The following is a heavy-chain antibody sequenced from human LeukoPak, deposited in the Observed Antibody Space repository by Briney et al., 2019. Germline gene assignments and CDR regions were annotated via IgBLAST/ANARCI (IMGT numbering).Heavy chain of an antibody. V-gene: IGHV4-59*08. J-gene: IGHJ3*01. CDR1: GDSISPYF. Sequence: PSESLSLTCTVSGDSISPYFWSWMRQPPGKGLEWIGNIHYSGTTNYNSSLKSRVTISLDTSTNQFSLNLISLTVADTAMYYCARPSYFGDYRHAFDVWGQGTMVTVSS. CDR3: ARPSYFGDYRHAFDV. CDR2: IHYSGTT. D-gene: IGHD3-10*01.